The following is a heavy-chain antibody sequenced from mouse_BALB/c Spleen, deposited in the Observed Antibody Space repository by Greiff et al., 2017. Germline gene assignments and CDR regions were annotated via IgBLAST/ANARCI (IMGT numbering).Heavy chain of an antibody. V-gene: IGHV5-6*01. Sequence: EVKVVESGGDLVKPGGSLKLSCAASGFTFSSYGMSWVRQTPDKRLEWVATISSGGSYTYYPDSVKGRFTISRDNAKNTLYLQMSSLKSEDTAMYYCARPGDTPFAYWGQGTLVTVSA. CDR1: GFTFSSYG. J-gene: IGHJ3*01. CDR2: ISSGGSYT. D-gene: IGHD3-1*01. CDR3: ARPGDTPFAY.